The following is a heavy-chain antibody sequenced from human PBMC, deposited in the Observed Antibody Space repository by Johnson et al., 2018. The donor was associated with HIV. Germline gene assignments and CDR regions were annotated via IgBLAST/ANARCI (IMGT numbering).Heavy chain of an antibody. Sequence: VQLVESGGGVVRPGGSLRLSCAASGFTLDDYDMSWVRQVPGKGLEWVSVIYSDDSTYYADSVQGRFTLSRDNSQNTLYLQMNSLRAEDTALYYCARGAYSSSWHASDASKIWGQGTMVTVSS. J-gene: IGHJ3*02. CDR2: IYSDDST. CDR1: GFTLDDYD. V-gene: IGHV3-66*01. CDR3: ARGAYSSSWHASDASKI. D-gene: IGHD6-13*01.